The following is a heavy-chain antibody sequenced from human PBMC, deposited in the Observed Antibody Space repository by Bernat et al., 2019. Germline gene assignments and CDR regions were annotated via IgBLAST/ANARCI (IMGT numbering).Heavy chain of an antibody. Sequence: QVQLVQSGAEVKKPGASVKVSCKASGYTFTSYGISWVRQAPGQGLEWMGGISAYNGNTNYAQKLQGRVTMTTDTSTSTAYMELRSLRSDDTAVYYCAKTQGPIQLWSPRNSDWFDPWGQGTLVTVSS. J-gene: IGHJ5*02. V-gene: IGHV1-18*04. CDR2: ISAYNGNT. D-gene: IGHD5-18*01. CDR1: GYTFTSYG. CDR3: AKTQGPIQLWSPRNSDWFDP.